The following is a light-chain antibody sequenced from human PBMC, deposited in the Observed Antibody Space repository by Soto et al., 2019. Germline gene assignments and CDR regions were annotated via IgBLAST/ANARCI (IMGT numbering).Light chain of an antibody. CDR1: HSVSRSY. V-gene: IGKV3-20*01. J-gene: IGKJ4*01. CDR3: QQWLT. Sequence: EIVLTQSPGTLSLSPGERATLSGMASHSVSRSYLAWHQQKPGQAPRLLIYSATNTATGIPDRFSGSGSGTDFILTISRLEPEDVAVYYCQQWLTFGGGTKVEIK. CDR2: SAT.